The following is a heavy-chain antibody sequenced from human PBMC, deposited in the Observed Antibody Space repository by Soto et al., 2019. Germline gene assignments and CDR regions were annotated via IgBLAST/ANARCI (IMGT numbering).Heavy chain of an antibody. D-gene: IGHD6-19*01. J-gene: IGHJ4*02. Sequence: QVQLQESGPGLVKPSETLSLTCTVSGASISADGWSWIRQPAGKGLEWIGRLYSSENTDYNPSFKSRLTMSADTSKHEFSLKLSSVTAADTAVYYCARGPNSSGWYVLDSWGQGTLVTVSS. V-gene: IGHV4-4*07. CDR1: GASISADG. CDR3: ARGPNSSGWYVLDS. CDR2: LYSSENT.